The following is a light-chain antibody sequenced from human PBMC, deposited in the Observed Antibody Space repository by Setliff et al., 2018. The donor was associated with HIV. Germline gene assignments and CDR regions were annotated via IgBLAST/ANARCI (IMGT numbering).Light chain of an antibody. CDR1: SSNIGNDS. CDR3: GTWDSSLSAL. CDR2: DIS. J-gene: IGLJ1*01. V-gene: IGLV1-51*01. Sequence: SSNIGNDSVSWYRHLPGTAPKLLIYDISDRPSGIPDRFSGSESGTSATLGITGLQTGDEAAYYCGTWDSSLSALFGTGTKVTVL.